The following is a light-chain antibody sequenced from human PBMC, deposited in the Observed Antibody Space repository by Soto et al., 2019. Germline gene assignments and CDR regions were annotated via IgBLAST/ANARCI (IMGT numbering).Light chain of an antibody. CDR3: SSHTSSSAVV. J-gene: IGLJ2*01. CDR2: DVT. V-gene: IGLV2-14*03. Sequence: QSVLNQPASVSGSPGQSITISCTGTSSDVGGYDYVSWYQRHPGKAPRLMIYDVTNRPSGVSDRFSGSKSGNTASLTISGLQTEDEADYYCSSHTSSSAVVFGGGTKVTVL. CDR1: SSDVGGYDY.